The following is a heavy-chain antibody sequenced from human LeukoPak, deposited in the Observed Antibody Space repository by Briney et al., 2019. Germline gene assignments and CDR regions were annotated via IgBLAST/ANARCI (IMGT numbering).Heavy chain of an antibody. CDR1: GDSISSSSYY. J-gene: IGHJ4*02. D-gene: IGHD3-9*01. CDR3: ARRAAGYDIYY. Sequence: PSETLSLTCTVSGDSISSSSYYWGWIRQPPGKGLEWIGTIYYSGSTYYNPSLRSRVSISVDTSKNQFSLKLSSVTAADTAVYYCARRAAGYDIYYWGQGTLVTVSS. CDR2: IYYSGST. V-gene: IGHV4-39*07.